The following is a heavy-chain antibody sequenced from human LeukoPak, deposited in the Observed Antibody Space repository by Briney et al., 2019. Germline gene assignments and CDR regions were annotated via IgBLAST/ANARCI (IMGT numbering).Heavy chain of an antibody. CDR3: AGYCSGGRCNAAGY. J-gene: IGHJ4*02. CDR1: GFTFSDYY. D-gene: IGHD2-15*01. Sequence: GGSLRLSCAASGFTFSDYYMSLIRQAPGKGLEWVSYISSSGSTIYYADSVKGRFTTSRDNARNSLYLQMNSLRAEDTAVYYCAGYCSGGRCNAAGYWGQGTLVTVSS. V-gene: IGHV3-11*01. CDR2: ISSSGSTI.